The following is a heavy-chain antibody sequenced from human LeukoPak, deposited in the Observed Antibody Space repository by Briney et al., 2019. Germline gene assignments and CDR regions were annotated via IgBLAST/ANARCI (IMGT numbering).Heavy chain of an antibody. CDR3: ARDRLGDYDHSGYYDK. CDR1: GFTFSDNY. Sequence: GGTLRLSSAASGFTFSDNYMSWIRQAPGPELKWGSYICDSGRTIYYADSVKGRFTISKDNAKNSVYLQMNNLRAEDTAVYYCARDRLGDYDHSGYYDKWGQGTLVTVSS. CDR2: ICDSGRTI. D-gene: IGHD3-22*01. J-gene: IGHJ4*02. V-gene: IGHV3-11*01.